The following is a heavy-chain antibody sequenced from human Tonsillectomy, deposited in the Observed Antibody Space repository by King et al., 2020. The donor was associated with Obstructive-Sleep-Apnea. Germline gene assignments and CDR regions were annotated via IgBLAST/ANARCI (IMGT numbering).Heavy chain of an antibody. CDR3: ARLRVTEYRATYWYFDL. J-gene: IGHJ2*01. CDR1: GGSISSYY. CDR2: IYYSGST. V-gene: IGHV4-59*08. Sequence: QLQESGPGLVKPSETLSLTCTVSGGSISSYYWNWIRQPPGKGLEWIGYIYYSGSTNYNPSLKSRVTISADTSKNQFSLKLSSVTAADTAVDYCARLRVTEYRATYWYFDLWGRGTLVTVSS. D-gene: IGHD2-21*02.